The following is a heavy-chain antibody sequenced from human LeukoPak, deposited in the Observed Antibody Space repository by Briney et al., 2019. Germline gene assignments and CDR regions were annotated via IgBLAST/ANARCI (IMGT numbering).Heavy chain of an antibody. CDR2: ISGSGGST. V-gene: IGHV3-23*01. J-gene: IGHJ6*03. D-gene: IGHD1-26*01. Sequence: GGSLRLSCAASGFTFSSYAMSWVRQAPGKGLEWVSAISGSGGSTYYADSVKGRSTISRDNSKNTLYLQMNSLRAEDTAVYYCAKDQGLLPYYYMDVWGKGTTVTVSS. CDR1: GFTFSSYA. CDR3: AKDQGLLPYYYMDV.